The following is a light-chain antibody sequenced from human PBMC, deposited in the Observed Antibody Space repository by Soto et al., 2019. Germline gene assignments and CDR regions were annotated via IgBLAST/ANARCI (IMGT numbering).Light chain of an antibody. Sequence: EIVLTQSPATLSLSPGERATLSCRASQSVSNYLAWYQQKPGQAPRLLIHDASTRATGIPARFSGSGSGTDFTLTISSLQSEDFAVYYCQQYNNWLYTFGQGTKVDIK. CDR3: QQYNNWLYT. V-gene: IGKV3-11*01. CDR2: DAS. J-gene: IGKJ2*01. CDR1: QSVSNY.